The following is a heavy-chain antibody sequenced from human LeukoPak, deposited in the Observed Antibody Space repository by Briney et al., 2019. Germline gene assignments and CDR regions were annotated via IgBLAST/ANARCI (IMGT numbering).Heavy chain of an antibody. CDR1: GYRFSDYW. CDR3: ARHVRLGTPDF. V-gene: IGHV5-51*01. Sequence: GESLKISCKASGYRFSDYWIGWVRQMPGKGLEWMGIIYPDDSDTRYSPSFQGQVTISADKSINTAYLQWSSLKASDTAMYYCARHVRLGTPDFWGQGTLVTVSS. CDR2: IYPDDSDT. D-gene: IGHD1-1*01. J-gene: IGHJ4*02.